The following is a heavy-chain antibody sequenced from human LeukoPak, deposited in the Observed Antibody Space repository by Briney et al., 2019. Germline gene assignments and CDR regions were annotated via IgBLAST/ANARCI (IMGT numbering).Heavy chain of an antibody. D-gene: IGHD3-9*01. CDR3: ARDTTPLYYDILTGYGAFDI. J-gene: IGHJ3*02. CDR2: IYYSGST. Sequence: SETLSLTCTVSGGSISSYYWSWIRQPPGKGLEWIGYIYYSGSTNFNPSLKSRVTISVDTYKNQFSLKLSSVTAADTAVYYCARDTTPLYYDILTGYGAFDIWGQGTMVTVSS. V-gene: IGHV4-59*01. CDR1: GGSISSYY.